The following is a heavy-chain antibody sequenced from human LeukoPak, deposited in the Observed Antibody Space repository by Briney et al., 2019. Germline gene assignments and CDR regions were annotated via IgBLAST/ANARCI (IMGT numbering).Heavy chain of an antibody. D-gene: IGHD3-3*01. CDR3: ARDYDPSSNWFDP. V-gene: IGHV4-39*02. J-gene: IGHJ5*02. CDR1: GGSISSSSYY. Sequence: TSETLSLTCTVSGGSISSSSYYWGWIRQPPGKGLEWIGSIYYSGSTYYNPSLKSRVTISVDTSKNQFSLKLSSVTAADTAVYYCARDYDPSSNWFDPWGQGTLVTVSS. CDR2: IYYSGST.